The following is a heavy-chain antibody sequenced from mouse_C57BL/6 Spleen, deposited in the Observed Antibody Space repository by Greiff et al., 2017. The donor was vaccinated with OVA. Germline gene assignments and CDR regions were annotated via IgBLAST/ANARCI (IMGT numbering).Heavy chain of an antibody. CDR2: IWTGGGT. V-gene: IGHV2-9-1*01. CDR3: ARHITTVVAGENYYFDY. Sequence: VNVVESGPGLVAPSQSLSITCTVSGFSLTSYAISWVRQPPGKGLEWLGVIWTGGGTNYNSALKSRLSISKDNSKSQVFLKMNSLQTDDTARYYCARHITTVVAGENYYFDYWGQGTTLTVSS. CDR1: GFSLTSYA. J-gene: IGHJ2*01. D-gene: IGHD1-1*01.